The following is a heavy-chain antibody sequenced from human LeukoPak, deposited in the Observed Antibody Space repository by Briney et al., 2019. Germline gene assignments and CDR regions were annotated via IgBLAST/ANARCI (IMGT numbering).Heavy chain of an antibody. CDR2: MNPNSGNT. J-gene: IGHJ6*02. CDR1: GYTFTSYD. V-gene: IGHV1-8*01. D-gene: IGHD2-2*01. CDR3: ARGRYCSSTSCLVPYYYYGMDV. Sequence: ASVKVSCKASGYTFTSYDINWVRQATGQGLEWMGWMNPNSGNTGYAQKFQGRVTMTRNTSISTAYMELSSLRSEDTAVYYCARGRYCSSTSCLVPYYYYGMDVWGLGTTVTVSS.